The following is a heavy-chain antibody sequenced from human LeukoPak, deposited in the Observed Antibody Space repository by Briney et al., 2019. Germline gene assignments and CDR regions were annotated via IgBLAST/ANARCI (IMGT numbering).Heavy chain of an antibody. CDR3: ARVSGCSGGSCYEGGYYFDY. V-gene: IGHV4-59*01. D-gene: IGHD2-15*01. CDR1: GGSIRSYY. J-gene: IGHJ4*02. CDR2: IYYSGST. Sequence: PSETLSLTCTVSGGSIRSYYWSWIRQPPGKGLEWIGYIYYSGSTNYNPSLKSRVTISVDTSKNQFSLKLSSVTAADTAVYYCARVSGCSGGSCYEGGYYFDYWGQGTLVTVSS.